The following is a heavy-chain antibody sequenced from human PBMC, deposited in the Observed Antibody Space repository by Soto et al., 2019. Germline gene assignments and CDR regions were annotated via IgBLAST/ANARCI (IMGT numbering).Heavy chain of an antibody. D-gene: IGHD6-25*01. CDR1: GYSLTDYY. Sequence: ASGKVSFKSSGYSLTDYYMHWVRQAPGQGVECIGWINPHNGDASYAENFRGRVTLTGDTSIDTVYMELSRPRSDDTAVYFCARSSGRYFSYGLDAWGRGTPVTVSS. CDR2: INPHNGDA. CDR3: ARSSGRYFSYGLDA. V-gene: IGHV1-2*02. J-gene: IGHJ6*02.